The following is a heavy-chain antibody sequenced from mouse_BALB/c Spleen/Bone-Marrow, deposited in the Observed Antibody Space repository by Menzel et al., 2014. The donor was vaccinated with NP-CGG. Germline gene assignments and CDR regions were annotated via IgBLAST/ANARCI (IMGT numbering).Heavy chain of an antibody. D-gene: IGHD4-1*01. CDR2: SRNKAYDYTI. V-gene: IGHV7-1*02. J-gene: IGHJ2*01. CDR1: GFTFSDFY. Sequence: EVKLVESGGGLVQPGGSLRLSCATSGFTFSDFYMEWVRQPPGKRLEWIAASRNKAYDYTIEYSASVKGRFIVSRDTSQSILYLQVNALRAEDTAIYYCARGELETGSFDYWGQGTTLTVSS. CDR3: ARGELETGSFDY.